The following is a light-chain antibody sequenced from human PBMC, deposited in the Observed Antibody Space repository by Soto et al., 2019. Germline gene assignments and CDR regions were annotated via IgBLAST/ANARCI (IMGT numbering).Light chain of an antibody. CDR3: QQYGSSFLT. V-gene: IGKV3-20*01. J-gene: IGKJ4*01. Sequence: EVVFTQSPGTLSLSPAERATLSCRASQSVSSSYLAWYQQRPGQAPRLLIYGASSRATGIPDRFSGSGSGTDFTLTISRLEPEDFAVYYCQQYGSSFLTFGGGTKVDIK. CDR1: QSVSSSY. CDR2: GAS.